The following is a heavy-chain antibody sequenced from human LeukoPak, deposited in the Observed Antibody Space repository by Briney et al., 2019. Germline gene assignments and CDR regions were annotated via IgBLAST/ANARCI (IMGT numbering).Heavy chain of an antibody. CDR1: GYTFTGYY. D-gene: IGHD3-9*01. CDR2: INPNSGGT. J-gene: IGHJ4*02. V-gene: IGHV1-2*02. Sequence: ASVKVSCKASGYTFTGYYMHWVRQAPGQGLEWMGWINPNSGGTNYAQKFQGRVTMTRDTSISTAYMELSRLRSDDTAVYYCARDSSDYDILTGYYTAYYFDYWGQGTLVTVSS. CDR3: ARDSSDYDILTGYYTAYYFDY.